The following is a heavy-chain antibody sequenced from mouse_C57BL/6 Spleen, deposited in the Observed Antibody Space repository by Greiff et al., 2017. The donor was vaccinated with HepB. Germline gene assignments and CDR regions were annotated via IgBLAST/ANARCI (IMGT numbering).Heavy chain of an antibody. CDR1: GYTFTSYW. CDR3: ARARVPHYFDY. V-gene: IGHV1-59*01. J-gene: IGHJ2*01. Sequence: VQLQQPGAELVRPGPSVKLSCKASGYTFTSYWMHWVKQRPGQGLEWIGVIDPSDSYTNYNQKFKGKATLTVDTSSSTAYMQLSSLTSEDSAVYYCARARVPHYFDYWGQGTTLTVSS. CDR2: IDPSDSYT.